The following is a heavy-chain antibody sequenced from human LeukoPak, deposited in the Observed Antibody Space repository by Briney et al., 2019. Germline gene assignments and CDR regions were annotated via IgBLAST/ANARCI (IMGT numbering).Heavy chain of an antibody. Sequence: SETLSLTCTVSGYSISSGYYWGWIWQPPGKGLEWIGSIYHSGSTYYNPSLKSRVTISVDTSKNQFSLKLSSVTAADTAVYYCARLTGYLGWFDPWGQGTLVTVSS. D-gene: IGHD3-9*01. V-gene: IGHV4-38-2*02. CDR3: ARLTGYLGWFDP. J-gene: IGHJ5*02. CDR2: IYHSGST. CDR1: GYSISSGYY.